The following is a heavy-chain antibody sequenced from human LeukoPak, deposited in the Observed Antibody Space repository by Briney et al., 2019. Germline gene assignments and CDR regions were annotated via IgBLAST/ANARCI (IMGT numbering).Heavy chain of an antibody. Sequence: PSETLSLTCTVSGGSISSYYWSWIRQPPGKGLEWIGYIYYSGSTNYNPSLKSRVTISVDTSKNQFSLKLSSVTAEDTAVYYCVKDVAGFDGSGSLDYWGQGTLVTVSS. CDR2: IYYSGST. CDR3: VKDVAGFDGSGSLDY. V-gene: IGHV4-59*01. CDR1: GGSISSYY. D-gene: IGHD3-10*01. J-gene: IGHJ4*02.